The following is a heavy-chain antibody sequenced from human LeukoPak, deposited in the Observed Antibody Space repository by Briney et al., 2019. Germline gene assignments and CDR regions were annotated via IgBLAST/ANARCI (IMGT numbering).Heavy chain of an antibody. Sequence: ASETLSLTCTVSGGSISSGDYYRSWIRQPPGKGLEWIGYIYYSGSTYYNPSLKSRVTISVDTSKNQFSLKLSSVTAADTAVYYCARDLVGANWFDPWGQGTLVTVSS. CDR2: IYYSGST. CDR3: ARDLVGANWFDP. CDR1: GGSISSGDYY. V-gene: IGHV4-30-4*01. D-gene: IGHD3-10*01. J-gene: IGHJ5*02.